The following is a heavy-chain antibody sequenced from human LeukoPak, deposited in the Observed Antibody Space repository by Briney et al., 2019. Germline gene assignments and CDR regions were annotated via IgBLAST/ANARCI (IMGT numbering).Heavy chain of an antibody. J-gene: IGHJ4*02. CDR1: GFTFSSYA. Sequence: PGGSLRLSCAASGFTFSSYAMSWVRQAPGKGLEWVSAISGSGGSTYYADSVKGRFTISRDNSKNTLYLQMNSLRAEDTAVYYRAKRRSIVVVVAASDYWGQGTLVTVSS. CDR2: ISGSGGST. D-gene: IGHD2-15*01. V-gene: IGHV3-23*01. CDR3: AKRRSIVVVVAASDY.